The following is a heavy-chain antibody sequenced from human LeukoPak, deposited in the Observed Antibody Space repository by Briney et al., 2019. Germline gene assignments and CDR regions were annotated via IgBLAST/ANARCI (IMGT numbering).Heavy chain of an antibody. D-gene: IGHD6-13*01. CDR1: GYSFTGYW. J-gene: IGHJ3*02. CDR2: IYPGDSDT. Sequence: GESLKISCKGSGYSFTGYWIGWVRQMPGRGLEWMGIIYPGDSDTRYSPSFQGQVTISADKSISTAYLQWSSLKASDTAMYYCARVIIAAAAPDAFDIWGQGTMVTVSS. CDR3: ARVIIAAAAPDAFDI. V-gene: IGHV5-51*01.